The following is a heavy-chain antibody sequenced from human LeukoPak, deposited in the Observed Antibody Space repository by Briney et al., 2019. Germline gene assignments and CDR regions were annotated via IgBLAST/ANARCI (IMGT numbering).Heavy chain of an antibody. D-gene: IGHD6-19*01. CDR3: ARAVAGAPEYFQH. V-gene: IGHV5-51*01. CDR1: GYRFNYW. CDR2: IYPGGSDT. Sequence: GESLNISCKGSGYRFNYWIGWVRQMPGKGLEWMGVIYPGGSDTRYSPSFQGQVTISADKSISTAYLQWSSLKASDTAMYYCARAVAGAPEYFQHWGQGTLVTVSS. J-gene: IGHJ1*01.